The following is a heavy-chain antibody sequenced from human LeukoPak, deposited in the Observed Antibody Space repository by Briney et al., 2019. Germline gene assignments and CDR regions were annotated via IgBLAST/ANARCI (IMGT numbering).Heavy chain of an antibody. CDR2: ISDSGGST. D-gene: IGHD3-10*01. J-gene: IGHJ4*02. V-gene: IGHV3-23*01. CDR3: AKGSYPRGGRPDS. Sequence: QSGGSLRLSCAASGFTFSSYGMSWVRQAPGKGLEWVSGISDSGGSTNYADSVKGRFTISRDNSKNMQYLQMTSLRVEDTAVYYCAKGSYPRGGRPDSWGQGTLVTVSS. CDR1: GFTFSSYG.